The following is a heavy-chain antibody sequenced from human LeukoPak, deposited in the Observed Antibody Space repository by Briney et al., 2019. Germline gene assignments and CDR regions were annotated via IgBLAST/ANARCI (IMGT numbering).Heavy chain of an antibody. J-gene: IGHJ5*02. D-gene: IGHD2-21*02. CDR3: ARGLLFSWFDP. V-gene: IGHV4-59*01. Sequence: SETLSLTCAVSGASISINSWSWIRQPPGQGLEWIGYLYYGGSTNYNPSLKSRVTISMDTSKNQFSLKLSSVTAADTAVYYCARGLLFSWFDPWGQGTLVTVSS. CDR2: LYYGGST. CDR1: GASISINS.